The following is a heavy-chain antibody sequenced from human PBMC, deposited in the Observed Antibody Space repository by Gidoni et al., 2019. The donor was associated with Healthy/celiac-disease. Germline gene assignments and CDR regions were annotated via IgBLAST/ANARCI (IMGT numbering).Heavy chain of an antibody. CDR1: GGSISSGDYY. J-gene: IGHJ4*02. D-gene: IGHD3-22*01. Sequence: QVQLQESGPGLVKPSQTPSLTCTVSGGSISSGDYYWSWIRQPPGKGLEWIGYIYYSGPTYYNPSLKSRVTISVDTSKNQFSLKLSSVTAADTAVYYCASYDSSGYYYGGLRYWGQGTLVTVSS. CDR3: ASYDSSGYYYGGLRY. CDR2: IYYSGPT. V-gene: IGHV4-30-4*01.